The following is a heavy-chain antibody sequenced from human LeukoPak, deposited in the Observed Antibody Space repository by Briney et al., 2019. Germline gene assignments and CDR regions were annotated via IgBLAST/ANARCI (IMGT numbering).Heavy chain of an antibody. CDR1: GYTFTDHY. D-gene: IGHD3-10*01. J-gene: IGHJ5*02. Sequence: ASVKVSCKASGYTFTDHYIHWMRQAPGQGPEWMGWIYPKSGGTNSAQKFQGRVTLTRDMSISTTYMELTGLRSDDTAVYYCARIAGSGSLNWFDPWGQGTLVTVSS. CDR2: IYPKSGGT. CDR3: ARIAGSGSLNWFDP. V-gene: IGHV1-2*02.